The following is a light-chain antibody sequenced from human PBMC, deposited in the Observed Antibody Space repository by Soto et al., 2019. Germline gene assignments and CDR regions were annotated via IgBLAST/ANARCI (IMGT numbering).Light chain of an antibody. CDR2: DVT. V-gene: IGLV2-14*01. J-gene: IGLJ2*01. Sequence: ALAQPASVSGSPGQSITISCTGTSSDVGAYNYVSWYHQHHPGKAPELIIYDVTDRPSGVSTRFSGSKSGNTASLTISGLQAEDEGDYYCSSYTTIKTVIFGGGTKLTVL. CDR3: SSYTTIKTVI. CDR1: SSDVGAYNY.